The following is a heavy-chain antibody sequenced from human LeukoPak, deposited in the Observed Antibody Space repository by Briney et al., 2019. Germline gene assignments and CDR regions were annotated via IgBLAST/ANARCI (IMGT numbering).Heavy chain of an antibody. CDR2: ISHDGSNT. V-gene: IGHV3-30*18. J-gene: IGHJ4*02. D-gene: IGHD5-12*01. CDR1: GFTFSSYG. Sequence: GGSLRLSCAASGFTFSSYGMHWVRQAPGKGLEWVAVISHDGSNTDYTDSVKGRFTISRDNSKNTLYLQMNSLRAEDTAVYYCAKETKPWMHFDYWGQGTLVTVSS. CDR3: AKETKPWMHFDY.